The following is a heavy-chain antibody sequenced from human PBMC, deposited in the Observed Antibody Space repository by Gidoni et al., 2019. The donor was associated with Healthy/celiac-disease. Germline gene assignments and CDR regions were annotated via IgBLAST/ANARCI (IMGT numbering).Heavy chain of an antibody. J-gene: IGHJ6*02. CDR2: ISGSGGST. CDR1: GFTFSSYA. Sequence: EVQLLESGGGLVQPGGSLRLSCAASGFTFSSYAMRWVRQAPGKGLEWVSAISGSGGSTYYADSVKGRFTISRDNSKNTLYLQMNSLRAEDTAVYYGAKDLDTAMEPYYYYYGMDVWGQGTTVTVSS. V-gene: IGHV3-23*01. D-gene: IGHD5-18*01. CDR3: AKDLDTAMEPYYYYYGMDV.